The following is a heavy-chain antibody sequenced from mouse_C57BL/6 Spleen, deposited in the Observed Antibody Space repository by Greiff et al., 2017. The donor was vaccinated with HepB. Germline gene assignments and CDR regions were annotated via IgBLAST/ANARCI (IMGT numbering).Heavy chain of an antibody. J-gene: IGHJ1*03. Sequence: EVHLVESGGGLVKPGGSLKLSCAASGFTFSSYTMSWVRQTPEKRLEWVATISGGGGNTYYPDNVKGRFTISRDNATNTLYLQMSRLRSEDTALYYCARLLRYFDVWGTGTTVTVSS. CDR3: ARLLRYFDV. V-gene: IGHV5-9*01. CDR1: GFTFSSYT. CDR2: ISGGGGNT.